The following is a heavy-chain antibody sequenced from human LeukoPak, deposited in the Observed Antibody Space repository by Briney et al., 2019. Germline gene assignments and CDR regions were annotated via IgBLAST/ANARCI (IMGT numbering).Heavy chain of an antibody. CDR1: GGSFSGYY. CDR3: ARGRYNSGAYWFDP. V-gene: IGHV4-34*01. D-gene: IGHD5-18*01. J-gene: IGHJ5*02. Sequence: SETLSLTCAVYGGSFSGYYWSWLRQPPGKGLEWIGEINHSGSTNYNPSLKSRVAISVDTSKNQFSLKLSSVTAADTAVYYCARGRYNSGAYWFDPWGLGTLVSVSS. CDR2: INHSGST.